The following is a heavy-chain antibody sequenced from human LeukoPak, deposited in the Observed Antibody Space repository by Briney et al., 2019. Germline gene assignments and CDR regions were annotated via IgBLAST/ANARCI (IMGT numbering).Heavy chain of an antibody. D-gene: IGHD2-21*02. V-gene: IGHV3-23*01. CDR2: ISSSGGNT. Sequence: GGSLRLPCGACGFPLSIYYMSGARDASGKAQEWVSGISSSGGNTSYADYVNGRFTISRDNSKNKQHLKMNSLSAEDRDIYYCEKVNQMTAYFWGQGTLVTVSS. CDR1: GFPLSIYY. J-gene: IGHJ4*02. CDR3: EKVNQMTAYF.